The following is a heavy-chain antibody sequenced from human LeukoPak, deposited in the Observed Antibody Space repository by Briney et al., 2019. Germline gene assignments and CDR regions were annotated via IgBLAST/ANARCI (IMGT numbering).Heavy chain of an antibody. Sequence: LETLSLTCTVSGGSISSYYWSWIRQPPGKGLEWIGYIYYSGSTNYNPSLKSRVTISVDTSKNQFSLKLSSVTAADTAVYYCARLPDSSGYYYPFDYWGQGTLVTVSS. J-gene: IGHJ4*02. CDR2: IYYSGST. CDR1: GGSISSYY. D-gene: IGHD3-22*01. V-gene: IGHV4-59*01. CDR3: ARLPDSSGYYYPFDY.